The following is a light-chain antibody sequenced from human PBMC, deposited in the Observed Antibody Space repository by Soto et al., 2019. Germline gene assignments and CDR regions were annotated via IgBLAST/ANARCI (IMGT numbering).Light chain of an antibody. CDR3: TSSPSGSLDV. J-gene: IGLJ1*01. CDR2: NVS. V-gene: IGLV2-14*01. Sequence: QSVLTQAASVSGSPGQSITISCTGTSSDVGDYNYVSWYQQFPGKVPKLLIYNVSNRHSWVSMRFSGAKAGHTASLTISGLQAEDEADYFCTSSPSGSLDVFGTGTKVAGL. CDR1: SSDVGDYNY.